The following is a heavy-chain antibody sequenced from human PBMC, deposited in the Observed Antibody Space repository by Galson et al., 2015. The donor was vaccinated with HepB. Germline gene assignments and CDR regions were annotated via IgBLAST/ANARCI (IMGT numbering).Heavy chain of an antibody. Sequence: SLRLSCAASGFTFSSYWMHWVRQAPGKGLMWVSRINSDGSSTSYADSVKGRFTISRDNAKNTLYLQMNSLRAEDTAVYYCAGGADYRFLDYWGQGTLVTVSS. CDR1: GFTFSSYW. D-gene: IGHD3-16*02. J-gene: IGHJ4*02. CDR3: AGGADYRFLDY. CDR2: INSDGSST. V-gene: IGHV3-74*01.